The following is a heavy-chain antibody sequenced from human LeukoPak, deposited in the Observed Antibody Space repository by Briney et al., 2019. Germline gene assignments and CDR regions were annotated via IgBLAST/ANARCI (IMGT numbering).Heavy chain of an antibody. V-gene: IGHV3-48*01. Sequence: GGSLRLSCSASVFTFSSYSMNWVRQAPGKGLEWVAYISSSSSTIFYTDSVKGRFTISRDNAKNSLYLQMNSLSAEDTAVYYCARDSVYAFDSWGQGTLVTVSS. D-gene: IGHD2-8*01. CDR3: ARDSVYAFDS. CDR2: ISSSSSTI. J-gene: IGHJ5*01. CDR1: VFTFSSYS.